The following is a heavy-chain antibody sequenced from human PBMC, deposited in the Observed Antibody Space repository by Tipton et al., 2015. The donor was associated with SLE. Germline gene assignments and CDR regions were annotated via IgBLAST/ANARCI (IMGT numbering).Heavy chain of an antibody. J-gene: IGHJ4*02. CDR2: IYESGRT. CDR1: GGSVSSHY. Sequence: TLSLTCTVSGGSVSSHYWSWIRQPPGKGLEWIGSIYESGRTHYNPSLKGRLSISVDTSKNHFSLKLSSVTAADTAVYYCGRGALVDYWSQGTLVTVSS. CDR3: GRGALVDY. D-gene: IGHD2-8*02. V-gene: IGHV4-59*08.